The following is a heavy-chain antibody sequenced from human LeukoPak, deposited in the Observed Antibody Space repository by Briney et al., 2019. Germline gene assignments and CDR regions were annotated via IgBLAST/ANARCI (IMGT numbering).Heavy chain of an antibody. CDR1: GLTFNNAW. V-gene: IGHV3-33*08. Sequence: GGSLRLSCAASGLTFNNAWMSWVRQAPGKGLEWVAGIWYDGSKKDYADSVKGRFTISRDNSKNTLYLQMNSLRDEDTAVYYCARDAYKSTWYTDSWGQGTLVTVSA. CDR2: IWYDGSKK. D-gene: IGHD6-13*01. J-gene: IGHJ4*02. CDR3: ARDAYKSTWYTDS.